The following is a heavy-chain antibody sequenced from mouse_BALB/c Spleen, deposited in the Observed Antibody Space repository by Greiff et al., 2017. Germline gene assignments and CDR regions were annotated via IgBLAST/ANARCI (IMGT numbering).Heavy chain of an antibody. CDR3: ARSPHGAMDY. V-gene: IGHV5-17*02. J-gene: IGHJ4*01. CDR2: ISSGSSTI. Sequence: EVQLVESGGGLVQPGGSRKLSCAASGFTFSSFGMHWVRQAPEKGLEWVAYISSGSSTIYYADTVKGRFTISRDNPKNTLFLQMTSLRSEDTAMYYCARSPHGAMDYWGQGTSVTVSS. CDR1: GFTFSSFG.